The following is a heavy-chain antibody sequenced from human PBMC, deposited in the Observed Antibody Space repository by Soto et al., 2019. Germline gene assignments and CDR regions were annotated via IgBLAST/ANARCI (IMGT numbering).Heavy chain of an antibody. V-gene: IGHV1-18*04. Sequence: VQLVQSGPEVKKPGASVRVSCKASGYTFTNFAVSWVRQAPGQGLEWIGWISAYNGRTDYAERVQGRLTLTVDTSPSKANMDLTSLTSNNPAIFYGARSAIWGVFITSGGGDFWGQGTLVTVSS. CDR2: ISAYNGRT. J-gene: IGHJ4*02. D-gene: IGHD3-16*01. CDR1: GYTFTNFA. CDR3: ARSAIWGVFITSGGGDF.